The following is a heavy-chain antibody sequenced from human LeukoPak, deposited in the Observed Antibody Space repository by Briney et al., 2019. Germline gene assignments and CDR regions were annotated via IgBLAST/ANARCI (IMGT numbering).Heavy chain of an antibody. D-gene: IGHD3-3*01. V-gene: IGHV3-21*01. CDR2: ISSSSSYI. Sequence: PGGSLRLSCAASGFTFSSYSMNWVRQAPGKGLEWVSSISSSSSYIYYADSVKGRFTISRDNAKNSLYLQMNSLRAEDTAVYYCARAGDYDFWSGYSAFDYWGQGTLVTVSS. CDR1: GFTFSSYS. CDR3: ARAGDYDFWSGYSAFDY. J-gene: IGHJ4*02.